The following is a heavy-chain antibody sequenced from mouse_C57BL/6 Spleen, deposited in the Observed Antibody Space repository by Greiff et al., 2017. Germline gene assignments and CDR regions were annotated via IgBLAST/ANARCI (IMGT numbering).Heavy chain of an antibody. D-gene: IGHD4-1*01. V-gene: IGHV1-63*01. CDR1: GYTFTNYW. CDR3: ARETLGGYFDV. J-gene: IGHJ1*03. CDR2: IYPGGGYT. Sequence: VQLQQSGAELVRPGTSVKMSCKASGYTFTNYWIGWAKQRPGHGLEWIGDIYPGGGYTNYNEKFKGKATLTADKSSSTAYMQFSSLTSEDSAIYYCARETLGGYFDVWGTGTTVTVSS.